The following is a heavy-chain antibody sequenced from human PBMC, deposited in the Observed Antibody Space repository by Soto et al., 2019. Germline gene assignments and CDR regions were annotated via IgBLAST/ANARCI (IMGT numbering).Heavy chain of an antibody. CDR3: ARVGYSRSARWFDP. CDR1: GYTFTSYY. J-gene: IGHJ5*02. D-gene: IGHD6-13*01. V-gene: IGHV1-18*04. Sequence: XVKVSCRASGYTFTSYYMHCVRQAPGQGLEWMGWISAYNGNTNYAQKLQGRVTMTTDTSTSTAYMELRSLRYDDTAVYYCARVGYSRSARWFDPWGQGTLVTVSS. CDR2: ISAYNGNT.